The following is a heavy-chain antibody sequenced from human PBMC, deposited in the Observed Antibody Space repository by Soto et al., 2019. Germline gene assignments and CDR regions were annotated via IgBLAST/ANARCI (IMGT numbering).Heavy chain of an antibody. Sequence: HGESLKISCKASGYSFIDYWIGWVRQMPGKGLEWMGIIYPGDSDSRYYPSFQGQVTISVDKSISTAYLQWSSLKASDSAMYYCARDGLSSSSSFDYWGQGTLVTVSS. J-gene: IGHJ4*02. CDR3: ARDGLSSSSSFDY. V-gene: IGHV5-51*01. D-gene: IGHD6-6*01. CDR2: IYPGDSDS. CDR1: GYSFIDYW.